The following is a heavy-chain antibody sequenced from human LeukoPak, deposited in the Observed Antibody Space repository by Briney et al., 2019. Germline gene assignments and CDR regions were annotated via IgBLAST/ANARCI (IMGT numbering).Heavy chain of an antibody. J-gene: IGHJ4*02. CDR2: INTNTGNP. CDR3: AREIGSYSGSYLYSGY. V-gene: IGHV7-4-1*02. Sequence: GAPVKVSCKASGYTFTSYGISWVRQAPGQGLEWMGWINTNTGNPTYAQGFTGRFVFSLDTSVSTAYLQISSLKAEDTAVYYCAREIGSYSGSYLYSGYWGQGTLVTVSS. CDR1: GYTFTSYG. D-gene: IGHD1-26*01.